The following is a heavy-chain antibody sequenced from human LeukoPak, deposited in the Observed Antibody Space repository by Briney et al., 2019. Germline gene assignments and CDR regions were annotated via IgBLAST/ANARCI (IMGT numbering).Heavy chain of an antibody. J-gene: IGHJ4*02. CDR2: TYYRSKWYN. V-gene: IGHV6-1*01. D-gene: IGHD3-22*01. Sequence: SQTLSLTCAISGDSVSSNSAAWNWIRQSPSRGLEWLGRTYYRSKWYNDYAVSVKSRITINPDTSKYQFSLQLNSVTPEDTAVYYCARGGYYYDSSGYYSRHGNFDYWGQGTLVTVSS. CDR3: ARGGYYYDSSGYYSRHGNFDY. CDR1: GDSVSSNSAA.